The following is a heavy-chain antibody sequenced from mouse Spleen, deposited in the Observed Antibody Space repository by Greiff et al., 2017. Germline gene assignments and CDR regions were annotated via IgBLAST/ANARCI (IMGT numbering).Heavy chain of an antibody. J-gene: IGHJ2*01. CDR1: GFTFSSYA. V-gene: IGHV5-9*04. CDR3: ARLLRLRLDY. Sequence: EVKLMESGGGLVKLGGSLKLSCAASGFTFSSYAMSWVRQTPEKRLEWVATISSGGGNTYYPDSVKGRFTISRDNAKNTLYLQMSSLKSEDTAMYYCARLLRLRLDYWGQGTTLTVSS. D-gene: IGHD1-2*01. CDR2: ISSGGGNT.